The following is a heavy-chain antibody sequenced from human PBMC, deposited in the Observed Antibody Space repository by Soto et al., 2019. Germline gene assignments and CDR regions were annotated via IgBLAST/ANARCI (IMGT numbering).Heavy chain of an antibody. D-gene: IGHD3-10*01. V-gene: IGHV1-69*13. J-gene: IGHJ6*02. CDR1: GGTFSSYA. CDR2: IIPIFGTA. CDR3: ARVITMVRGAIPYYYYYGMDV. Sequence: SVKVSCKASGGTFSSYAISWVRQAPGQGLEWMGGIIPIFGTANYAQKFQGRVTITADESTSTAYMELSSLRSEDTAVYYCARVITMVRGAIPYYYYYGMDVWGQGTTVTVSS.